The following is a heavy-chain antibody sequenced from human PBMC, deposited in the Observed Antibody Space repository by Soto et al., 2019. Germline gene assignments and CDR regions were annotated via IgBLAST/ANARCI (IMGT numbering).Heavy chain of an antibody. CDR3: ARGRERITIFGVRTKDYYYGMDV. CDR2: INHSGST. V-gene: IGHV4-34*01. Sequence: PSLTCAVYGGSFSGYYWSWNRQPPGKGLEWIGEINHSGSTNYNPSLKSRVTISVDTSKNQFSLKLSSVTAADTAVYYCARGRERITIFGVRTKDYYYGMDVWGQGTTVTVSS. J-gene: IGHJ6*02. CDR1: GGSFSGYY. D-gene: IGHD3-3*01.